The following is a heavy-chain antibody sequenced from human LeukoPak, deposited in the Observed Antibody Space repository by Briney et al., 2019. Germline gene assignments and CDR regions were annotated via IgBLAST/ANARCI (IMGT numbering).Heavy chain of an antibody. D-gene: IGHD3-22*01. V-gene: IGHV1-8*02. CDR3: ARRSDDYDSSAYYH. CDR2: VNPNSGNT. CDR1: GGTFSSYA. J-gene: IGHJ4*02. Sequence: ASVKVSCKASGGTFSSYAISWVRQAPGQGLEWMGWVNPNSGNTGYAQKFQGRATMTMDPSISTAYMELSSLRSEDTAVYYCARRSDDYDSSAYYHWGQGTLVTVSS.